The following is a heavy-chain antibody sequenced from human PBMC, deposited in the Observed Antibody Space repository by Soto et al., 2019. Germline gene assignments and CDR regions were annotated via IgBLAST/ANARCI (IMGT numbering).Heavy chain of an antibody. Sequence: GASVKVSCKASGYTFTSYGISWVRQAPGQGLEWMGWISAYNGNTNYAQKLQGRVTMTTDTSTSTAYMELRSLRSDDTAVYYSARDRISYGDYVLRYYYGMDVWGQGTTVTVSS. CDR3: ARDRISYGDYVLRYYYGMDV. CDR2: ISAYNGNT. J-gene: IGHJ6*02. V-gene: IGHV1-18*01. D-gene: IGHD4-17*01. CDR1: GYTFTSYG.